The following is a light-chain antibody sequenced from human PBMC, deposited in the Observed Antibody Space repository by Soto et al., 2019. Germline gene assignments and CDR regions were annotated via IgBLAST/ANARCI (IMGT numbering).Light chain of an antibody. CDR3: LQDINYPWT. V-gene: IGKV1-6*01. CDR2: GAS. CDR1: HGIGNA. J-gene: IGKJ1*01. Sequence: AIQMTQSPSSLSASVGDRVTISCRASHGIGNALGWYQQKPGKPPKVLIYGASNLQSGGPPRFSGSRSGTNFTPAISSLQPEDDVTYYCLQDINYPWTFGQGTKVEIK.